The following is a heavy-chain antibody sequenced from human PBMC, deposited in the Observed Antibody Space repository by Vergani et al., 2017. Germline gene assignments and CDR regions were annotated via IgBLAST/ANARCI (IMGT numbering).Heavy chain of an antibody. Sequence: QVHLVESGGGVVQPGRSLILSCVVSGFTSSYYGIHWVRQAPGKGLECVAVISYDGTQKYYADSVKGRFTISRDNSKSTFYLQMNSLRTQDTAVYYCATKSCSTPGCQIGYFREWGQGTLVTVSS. CDR3: ATKSCSTPGCQIGYFRE. D-gene: IGHD2-2*01. J-gene: IGHJ1*01. CDR1: GFTSSYYG. V-gene: IGHV3-30*03. CDR2: ISYDGTQK.